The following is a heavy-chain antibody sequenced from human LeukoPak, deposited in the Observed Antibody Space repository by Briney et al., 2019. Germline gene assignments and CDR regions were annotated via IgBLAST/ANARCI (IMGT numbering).Heavy chain of an antibody. D-gene: IGHD6-13*01. CDR3: AKDRYSSSWYLLPYYYYGMDV. J-gene: IGHJ6*02. Sequence: GGSLRLSCAASGFTFSSYGMHWVRQAPGKGLEWVAVISYDGSNKYYADSVKGRFTISRDNSKNTLYLQMNSLRAEDTAVYYCAKDRYSSSWYLLPYYYYGMDVWGQGTTVTVSS. CDR1: GFTFSSYG. V-gene: IGHV3-30*18. CDR2: ISYDGSNK.